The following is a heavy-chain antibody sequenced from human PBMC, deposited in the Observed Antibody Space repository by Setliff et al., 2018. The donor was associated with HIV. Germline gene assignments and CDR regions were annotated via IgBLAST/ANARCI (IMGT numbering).Heavy chain of an antibody. V-gene: IGHV4-39*02. CDR3: ARERKIFYYYYYGMDV. Sequence: SETLSLTCTVSGDSISRRIYYWGWIRQPPGKGLEWIGNFYYSGSSHYNPSLKSRVTISVDTSKNQFSLKLSSVTAADTAVYYCARERKIFYYYYYGMDVWGQGTMVTVSS. CDR1: GDSISRRIYY. D-gene: IGHD3-3*01. J-gene: IGHJ6*02. CDR2: FYYSGSS.